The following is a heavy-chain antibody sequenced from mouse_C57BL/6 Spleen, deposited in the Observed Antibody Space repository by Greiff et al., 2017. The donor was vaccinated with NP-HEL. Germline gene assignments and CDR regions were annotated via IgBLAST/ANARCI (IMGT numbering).Heavy chain of an antibody. Sequence: VQLQQSGPGLVQPSQSLSITCTVSGFSLTSYGVHWVRQSPGKGLEWLGVIWRGGSTDYNAAFMSRLSITKDNSKSQVFFKMNSLQADDTAIYYCAKNRVYYYGSSYWYFDVWGTGTTVTVSS. J-gene: IGHJ1*03. V-gene: IGHV2-5*01. D-gene: IGHD1-1*01. CDR2: IWRGGST. CDR1: GFSLTSYG. CDR3: AKNRVYYYGSSYWYFDV.